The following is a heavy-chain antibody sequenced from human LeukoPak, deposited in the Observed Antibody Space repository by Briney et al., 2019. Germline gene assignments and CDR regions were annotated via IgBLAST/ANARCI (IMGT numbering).Heavy chain of an antibody. CDR1: GGSFSGYY. D-gene: IGHD5-24*01. Sequence: PSETLSLTCAVYGGSFSGYYWSWIRQPPGKGLEWIGEINHSGSTNYNPSLKSRVTISVDTSKNQFSLKLSSVTAADTAVYYCARGGDGYNRIFDYWGQGTLVTVSS. CDR3: ARGGDGYNRIFDY. CDR2: INHSGST. J-gene: IGHJ4*02. V-gene: IGHV4-34*01.